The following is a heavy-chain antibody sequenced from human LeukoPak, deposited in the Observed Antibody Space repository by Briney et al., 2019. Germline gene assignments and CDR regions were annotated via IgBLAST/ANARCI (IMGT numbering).Heavy chain of an antibody. Sequence: GGSLRLSCAASGFTFSSYSMNWVRQAPGKGLEWVSSISSSSSYIYYADSVKGRFTISRDNAKNSLYLQMNSLRAEDTAVYYCAKAPLLRFLEWLFPVSYFDYWGQGTLVTVSS. J-gene: IGHJ4*02. CDR2: ISSSSSYI. V-gene: IGHV3-21*04. D-gene: IGHD3-3*01. CDR3: AKAPLLRFLEWLFPVSYFDY. CDR1: GFTFSSYS.